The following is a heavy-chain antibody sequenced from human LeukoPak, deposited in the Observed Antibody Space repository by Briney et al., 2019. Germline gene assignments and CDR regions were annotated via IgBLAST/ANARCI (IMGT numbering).Heavy chain of an antibody. CDR3: AKSWLFNRKDYYDSSGQYYFDY. Sequence: PGGTLRLSCAASGFTFSSYGMSWVRQAPGKGLEWVSAISGSGGSTYYADSVKGRFTISRDNSKNTLYLQMNSLRAEDTAVYYCAKSWLFNRKDYYDSSGQYYFDYWGQGTLVTVSS. V-gene: IGHV3-23*01. J-gene: IGHJ4*02. CDR1: GFTFSSYG. D-gene: IGHD3-22*01. CDR2: ISGSGGST.